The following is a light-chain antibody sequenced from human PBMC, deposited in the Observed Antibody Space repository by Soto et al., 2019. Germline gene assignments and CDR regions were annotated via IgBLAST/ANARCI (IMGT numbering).Light chain of an antibody. V-gene: IGKV3-11*01. CDR1: QSVSSY. CDR3: HXRNSSPLT. J-gene: IGKJ3*01. CDR2: DAS. Sequence: EIQLTQDQVRLSLFQGDSATLSCRASQSVSSYLSSYQQNTGHAPTILIYDASNRTTGGPHRFIGSGSGTAFFLTTISRLPDDFSVEYYHXRNSSPLTXGPGTKVDIK.